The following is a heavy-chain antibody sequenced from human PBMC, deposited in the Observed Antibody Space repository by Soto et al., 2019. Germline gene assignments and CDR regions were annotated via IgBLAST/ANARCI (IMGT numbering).Heavy chain of an antibody. CDR3: ARDARYYDGSGSYYNWFYP. J-gene: IGHJ5*02. CDR1: GFTFSSYD. V-gene: IGHV3-13*01. Sequence: EVQLVESGGGLVQPGGSLRLSCAASGFTFSSYDMHWVRQATGKGLEWVSAIGTAGDTYYPGSVKGRFTISRENAKNSIYLQMNTLSAEDTAVYYCARDARYYDGSGSYYNWFYPWGPGTLVTGSS. D-gene: IGHD3-10*01. CDR2: IGTAGDT.